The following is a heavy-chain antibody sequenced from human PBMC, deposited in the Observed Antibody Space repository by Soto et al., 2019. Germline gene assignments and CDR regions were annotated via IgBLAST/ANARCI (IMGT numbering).Heavy chain of an antibody. V-gene: IGHV3-23*01. CDR3: ARRGSGSYYDY. J-gene: IGHJ4*02. Sequence: EVQLLESGEALVQPGGSRSPSFAPPGFPFTSYPMGWFRQAPVKGLEWVSAISGSGGSTYYADSVKGRFTISRDNSKNTLYLQMNSLRAEDTAVYYCARRGSGSYYDYWGQGTLVTVSS. CDR1: GFPFTSYP. D-gene: IGHD1-26*01. CDR2: ISGSGGST.